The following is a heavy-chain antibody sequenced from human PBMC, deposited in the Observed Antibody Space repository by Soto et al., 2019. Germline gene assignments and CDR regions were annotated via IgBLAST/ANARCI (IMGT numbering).Heavy chain of an antibody. CDR1: GFTFSAYW. D-gene: IGHD1-1*01. J-gene: IGHJ4*02. Sequence: GGSLRLSCAVSGFTFSAYWMHWVRQVPGKGLTWVSRISDDGSTATYADSVKGRFVISRDNAKNSLYLEMNTLRADDSGLYYCARGPRVSSTGTGAHWGRGTLVTVSS. CDR2: ISDDGSTA. V-gene: IGHV3-74*01. CDR3: ARGPRVSSTGTGAH.